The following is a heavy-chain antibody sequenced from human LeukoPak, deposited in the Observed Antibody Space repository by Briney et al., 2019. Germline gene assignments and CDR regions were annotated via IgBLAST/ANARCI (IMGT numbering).Heavy chain of an antibody. CDR2: ISYDGSNK. V-gene: IGHV3-30*18. CDR1: GFTFSSYG. D-gene: IGHD6-13*01. J-gene: IGHJ5*02. Sequence: HPGGSLRLSCATSGFTFSSYGMHWVRQAPGKGLEWVAVISYDGSNKYYADSVKGRFTISRDNSKNTLYLQMNSLRAEDTAVYYCAKGIAAAGYNWFDPWGQGTLVTVSS. CDR3: AKGIAAAGYNWFDP.